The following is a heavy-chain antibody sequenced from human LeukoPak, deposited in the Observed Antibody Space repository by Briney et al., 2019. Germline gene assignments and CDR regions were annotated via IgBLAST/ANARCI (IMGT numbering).Heavy chain of an antibody. CDR2: IYSGGST. J-gene: IGHJ4*02. V-gene: IGHV3-53*01. CDR3: AKDYYDSSGYYNYYFDY. D-gene: IGHD3-22*01. CDR1: GFTVSSNY. Sequence: GGSLRLSCAASGFTVSSNYMSWVRQAPGKGLEWVSVIYSGGSTYYADSVKGRFTISRDNAKNSLYLQMNSLRAEDTAVYYCAKDYYDSSGYYNYYFDYWGQGTLVTVSS.